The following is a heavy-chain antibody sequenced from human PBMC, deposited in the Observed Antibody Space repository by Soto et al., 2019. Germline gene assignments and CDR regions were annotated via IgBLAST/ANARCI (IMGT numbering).Heavy chain of an antibody. CDR2: IYYSGST. CDR3: ARGSFDWLGDYGMDV. CDR1: GGSISSGGYY. J-gene: IGHJ6*02. Sequence: QVQLQESGPGLVKPSQTLSLTCTVSGGSISSGGYYWSWIRQHPGKGLEWIGYIYYSGSTYYNPSLKSRVTIXXDXSXXQFSLKLSSVTAADTAVYYCARGSFDWLGDYGMDVWGQGTTVTVSS. D-gene: IGHD3-9*01. V-gene: IGHV4-31*03.